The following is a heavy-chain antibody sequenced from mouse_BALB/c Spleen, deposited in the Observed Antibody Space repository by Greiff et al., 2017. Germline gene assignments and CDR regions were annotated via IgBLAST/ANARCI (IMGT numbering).Heavy chain of an antibody. CDR1: GYAFSSYW. J-gene: IGHJ3*01. D-gene: IGHD2-4*01. Sequence: VQLQQSGAVLVRPGSSVMISCKASGYAFSSYWMNWVKQRPGQGLEWIGQIYPGDGDTNYNGKFKGKATLTADKSYSTAYMQLSSLTSEDSAVYFCAREKSTMITPFAYWGQGTLVTVSA. CDR3: AREKSTMITPFAY. V-gene: IGHV1-80*01. CDR2: IYPGDGDT.